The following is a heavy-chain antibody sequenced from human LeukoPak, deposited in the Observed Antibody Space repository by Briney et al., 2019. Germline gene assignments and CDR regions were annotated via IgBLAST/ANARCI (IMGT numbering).Heavy chain of an antibody. CDR1: GFTFSSYA. Sequence: GGSLRLSCAASGFTFSSYAMSWVRQAPGKGLEWVSAICGSGGSTYYADSVKGRFTISRDNSKNTLYLQMNSLRAEDTAVYYCAKDRIVVVVHDAFDIWGQGTMVTVSS. V-gene: IGHV3-23*01. CDR2: ICGSGGST. J-gene: IGHJ3*02. CDR3: AKDRIVVVVHDAFDI. D-gene: IGHD2-15*01.